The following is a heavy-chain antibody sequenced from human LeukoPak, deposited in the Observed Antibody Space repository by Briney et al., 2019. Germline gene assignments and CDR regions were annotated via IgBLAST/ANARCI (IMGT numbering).Heavy chain of an antibody. Sequence: PGGSLRLSCAASGFTVSSYAMHWVRQAPGKGLEWVSGISWNSGSIGYADSVKGRFTISRDNAKNSLYLQMNSLRAEDTALYYCAKDIGGAAAGTGALNYWGQGTLVTVSS. D-gene: IGHD6-13*01. CDR2: ISWNSGSI. J-gene: IGHJ4*02. CDR1: GFTVSSYA. CDR3: AKDIGGAAAGTGALNY. V-gene: IGHV3-9*01.